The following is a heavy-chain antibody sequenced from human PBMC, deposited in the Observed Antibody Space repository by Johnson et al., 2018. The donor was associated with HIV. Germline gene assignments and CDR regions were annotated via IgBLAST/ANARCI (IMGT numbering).Heavy chain of an antibody. CDR1: GFTFSSYA. Sequence: QVQLVESGGGVVQPGRSLRLSCAASGFTFSSYAMHWVRQAPGKGLEWVAVISYDGSYKYYADSVKGRFNISRDNSKNTLYLQMNSLSAEDTAGYYCAREGITMIVVVIKGALDIWGQGTMVTVSS. CDR3: AREGITMIVVVIKGALDI. D-gene: IGHD3-22*01. J-gene: IGHJ3*02. CDR2: ISYDGSYK. V-gene: IGHV3-30-3*01.